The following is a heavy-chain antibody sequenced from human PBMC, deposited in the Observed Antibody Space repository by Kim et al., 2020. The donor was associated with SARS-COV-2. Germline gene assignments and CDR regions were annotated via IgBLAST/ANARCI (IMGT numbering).Heavy chain of an antibody. J-gene: IGHJ5*01. CDR1: GASVSTGSYH. V-gene: IGHV4-61*01. Sequence: SETLSLTCNVSGASVSTGSYHWSRIREPPGKGLEWIGFVSYSGNTDYNPSLKSRVTISADMSKNQFSLNLRSVTAADTAVYYCVRDVSQWSWFDSWGQGTLVTVSS. D-gene: IGHD2-8*01. CDR2: VSYSGNT. CDR3: VRDVSQWSWFDS.